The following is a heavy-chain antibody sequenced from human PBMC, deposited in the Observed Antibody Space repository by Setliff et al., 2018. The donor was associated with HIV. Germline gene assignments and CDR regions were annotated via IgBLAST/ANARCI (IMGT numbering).Heavy chain of an antibody. CDR2: ISNSGST. Sequence: LSLTCTVSGASISSGGYYWSWIRQHPGKGLEWIGYISNSGSTYHNPSLKGRLTISVDPSKNHFSLNLTSVTAADTAVYYCARVPSGLWFGKWGNWGQGTLVTVSS. V-gene: IGHV4-31*03. CDR3: ARVPSGLWFGKWGN. J-gene: IGHJ4*02. D-gene: IGHD3-10*01. CDR1: GASISSGGYY.